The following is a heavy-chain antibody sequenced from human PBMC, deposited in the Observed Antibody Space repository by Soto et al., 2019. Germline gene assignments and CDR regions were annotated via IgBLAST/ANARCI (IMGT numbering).Heavy chain of an antibody. Sequence: GGSLILSYTASGVPFSSYSMNWVRQAPGKGLEWDSSISSSSSYIYYADSVKGRFTISRDNAKNSLYLQMNSLRAEETAVYYCARDLLVGGYSGYDVVYGMDVWGQGTTVTVS. CDR3: ARDLLVGGYSGYDVVYGMDV. CDR2: ISSSSSYI. CDR1: GVPFSSYS. J-gene: IGHJ6*02. D-gene: IGHD5-12*01. V-gene: IGHV3-21*01.